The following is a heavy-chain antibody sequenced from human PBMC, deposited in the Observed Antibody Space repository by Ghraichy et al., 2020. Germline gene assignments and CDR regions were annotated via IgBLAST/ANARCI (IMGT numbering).Heavy chain of an antibody. CDR1: GGSISSSSYY. D-gene: IGHD3-3*01. Sequence: SETLSLTCTVSGGSISSSSYYWGWIRQPPGKGLEWIGSIYYSGSTYYNPSLKSRVTISVDTSKNQFSLKLSSVTAADTAVYYCARHQPDYYDFWSGYYMPLAYFDYWGQGTLVTVSS. J-gene: IGHJ4*02. V-gene: IGHV4-39*01. CDR2: IYYSGST. CDR3: ARHQPDYYDFWSGYYMPLAYFDY.